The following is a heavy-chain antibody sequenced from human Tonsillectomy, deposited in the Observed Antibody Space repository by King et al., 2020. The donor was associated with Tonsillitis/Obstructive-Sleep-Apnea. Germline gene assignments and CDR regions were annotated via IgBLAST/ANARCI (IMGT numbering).Heavy chain of an antibody. CDR1: GGTFSSYA. J-gene: IGHJ3*02. CDR2: IIPIFGTA. Sequence: QLVQSGAEVKKPGSSVKVSCKASGGTFSSYAISWVRQAPGQGLEWMGGIIPIFGTANYAQKFQGRVTITADESTSTAYMELSSLRSEDTAVYYCARGRYYGDYLYDAFDIWGQGTMVTVSS. CDR3: ARGRYYGDYLYDAFDI. D-gene: IGHD4-17*01. V-gene: IGHV1-69*12.